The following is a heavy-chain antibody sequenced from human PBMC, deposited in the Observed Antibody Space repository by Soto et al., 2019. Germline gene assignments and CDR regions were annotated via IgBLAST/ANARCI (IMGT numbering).Heavy chain of an antibody. Sequence: RASVKVSCKASGGTFSSYAISWVRQAPGQGLEWMGGIIPIFGTANYAQKFQGRVTITADESTSTAYMELSSLRSEDTAVYYCARDPSIAARPLDAFDIWGQGTMVTVSS. J-gene: IGHJ3*02. CDR2: IIPIFGTA. CDR3: ARDPSIAARPLDAFDI. CDR1: GGTFSSYA. V-gene: IGHV1-69*13. D-gene: IGHD6-6*01.